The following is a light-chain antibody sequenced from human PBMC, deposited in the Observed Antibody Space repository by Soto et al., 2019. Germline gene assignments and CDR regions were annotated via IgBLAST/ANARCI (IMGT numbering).Light chain of an antibody. CDR2: AVT. J-gene: IGLJ2*01. CDR1: ISDIGSYNY. V-gene: IGLV2-14*01. Sequence: QSALTQPASVSGSPGQSITISCTGTISDIGSYNYVSWYQQHPGKAPKLLIYAVTYRPSGVSNRFSASKSGNTASLTISGLQAEDEADYYCSSYRSDSTLVFGGGTKVTVL. CDR3: SSYRSDSTLV.